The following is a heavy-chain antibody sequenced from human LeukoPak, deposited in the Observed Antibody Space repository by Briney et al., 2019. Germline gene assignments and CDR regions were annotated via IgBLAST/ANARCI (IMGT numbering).Heavy chain of an antibody. CDR2: IYYSGST. CDR1: GGSISSYY. Sequence: PSETLSLTCTVSGGSISSYYWSWIRQPPGKGLEWIGYIYYSGSTNYNPSLNSRVTMSVDTSKNQLSLKVSSVTAADTAVYYCARGSRSLGVTTVTRGFDYWGQGTLVTVSS. J-gene: IGHJ4*02. CDR3: ARGSRSLGVTTVTRGFDY. V-gene: IGHV4-59*01. D-gene: IGHD4-17*01.